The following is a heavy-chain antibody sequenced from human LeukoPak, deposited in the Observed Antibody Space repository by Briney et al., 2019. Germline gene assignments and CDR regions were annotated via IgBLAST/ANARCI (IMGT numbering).Heavy chain of an antibody. J-gene: IGHJ5*02. CDR2: INHSGST. CDR1: GGSFSGYY. D-gene: IGHD2-2*01. V-gene: IGHV4-34*01. CDR3: ARGMNIVVVPAAILRAQFDP. Sequence: SETLSLTCAVYGGSFSGYYWSWIRQPPGKGLEWIGEINHSGSTNYNPSLKSRVTISVDTSKNQFSLKLSSVTAADTAVYYCARGMNIVVVPAAILRAQFDPWGQGTLVIVSS.